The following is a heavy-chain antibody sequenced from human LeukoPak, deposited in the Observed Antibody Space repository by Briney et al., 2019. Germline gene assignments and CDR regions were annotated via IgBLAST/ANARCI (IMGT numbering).Heavy chain of an antibody. D-gene: IGHD1-26*01. CDR1: GFTFSSYA. V-gene: IGHV3-23*01. CDR2: ISGSGGST. J-gene: IGHJ4*02. CDR3: AKDYSGSYYEYFDY. Sequence: GGSLRLSCAASGFTFSSYAMSWVRQAPGKGLEWVSAISGSGGSTYYADSVKGRFTISRDNSKNTPYLQMNSLRAEDTAVYYCAKDYSGSYYEYFDYWGQGTLVTVSS.